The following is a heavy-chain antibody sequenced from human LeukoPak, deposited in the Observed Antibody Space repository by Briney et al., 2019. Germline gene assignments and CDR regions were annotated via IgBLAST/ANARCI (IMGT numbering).Heavy chain of an antibody. CDR1: GGTFSSYA. J-gene: IGHJ6*03. CDR3: ARGKRTSYGSGIYYMDV. Sequence: GASVKVSCKASGGTFSSYAISWVRQAPGQGLEWMGGIIPIFGTANYAQKFQGRVTITADKSTSTAYMELSSLRSEDTAVYYCARGKRTSYGSGIYYMDVWGKGTTVTISS. V-gene: IGHV1-69*06. D-gene: IGHD3-10*01. CDR2: IIPIFGTA.